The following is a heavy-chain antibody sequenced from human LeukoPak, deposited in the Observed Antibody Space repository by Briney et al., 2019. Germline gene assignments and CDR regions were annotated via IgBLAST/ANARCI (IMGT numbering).Heavy chain of an antibody. CDR2: INTNTGNP. CDR3: ARDLHYGGNLCLDY. J-gene: IGHJ4*02. CDR1: GYTFSGHY. D-gene: IGHD4-23*01. V-gene: IGHV7-4-1*02. Sequence: ASVKVSCKASGYTFSGHYLHWVRQAPGQGLEWMGWINTNTGNPTYAQGFTGRFVFSLDTSVGTAYLQISSLKAEDTAVYYCARDLHYGGNLCLDYWGQGTLVTVSS.